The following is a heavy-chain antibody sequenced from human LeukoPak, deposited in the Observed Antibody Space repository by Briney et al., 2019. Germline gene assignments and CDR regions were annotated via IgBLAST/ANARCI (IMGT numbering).Heavy chain of an antibody. Sequence: GGSLRLSCAASGFTVSSYAMDWVRQPPGEGRELGSAIIGNGGSTTYANSVKGRFTISRDTSTRTLYLQMGSLRAADMAVYYSARERGDAGLGVLLFDYWGQGTLVTVSS. D-gene: IGHD3-16*01. CDR1: GFTVSSYA. J-gene: IGHJ4*02. CDR2: IIGNGGST. V-gene: IGHV3-64*01. CDR3: ARERGDAGLGVLLFDY.